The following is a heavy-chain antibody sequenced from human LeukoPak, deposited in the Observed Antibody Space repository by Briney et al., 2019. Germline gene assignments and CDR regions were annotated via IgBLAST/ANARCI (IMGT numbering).Heavy chain of an antibody. Sequence: GGSLRLSCAASGFTFSSYAMSWVRQAPGKGLEWVSGISGSTGTTYYADSVKGRFTIARDNAKNSLYLQMNSLRAEDTAVYYCARDLTSALDYWGQGTLVTVSS. CDR1: GFTFSSYA. V-gene: IGHV3-23*01. J-gene: IGHJ4*02. D-gene: IGHD1-26*01. CDR2: ISGSTGTT. CDR3: ARDLTSALDY.